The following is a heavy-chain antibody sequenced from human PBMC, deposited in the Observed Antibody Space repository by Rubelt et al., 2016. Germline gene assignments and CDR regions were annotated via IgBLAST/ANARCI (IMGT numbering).Heavy chain of an antibody. Sequence: EVQLVESGGGLVQPGGSLRLSCAASGFTFSSYWMHWVRQAPGKGLVWVSRINGDGRSTDYADSVKGRVTISRDNAKNKQYLQMNSLRAEDTATYYVGRRGVDVWGQGTTVTVSS. CDR1: GFTFSSYW. CDR3: GRRGVDV. CDR2: INGDGRST. J-gene: IGHJ6*02. V-gene: IGHV3-74*01.